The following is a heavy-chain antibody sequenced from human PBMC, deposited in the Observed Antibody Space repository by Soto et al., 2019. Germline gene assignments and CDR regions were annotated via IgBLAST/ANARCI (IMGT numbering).Heavy chain of an antibody. D-gene: IGHD2-2*01. J-gene: IGHJ4*01. Sequence: SVKVCCKASDYTFTNYGISWVRQATGQGLEWMGRIIPILGIANYAQKFQGRVTITADKSTSTAYMELSSLRSEDTAVYYCASSETYCSSTSCYDPGDYWGHGTLVTVSS. CDR1: DYTFTNYG. V-gene: IGHV1-69*04. CDR2: IIPILGIA. CDR3: ASSETYCSSTSCYDPGDY.